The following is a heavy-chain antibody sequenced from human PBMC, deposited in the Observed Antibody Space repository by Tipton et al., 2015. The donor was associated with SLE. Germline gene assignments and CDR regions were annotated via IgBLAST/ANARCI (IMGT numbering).Heavy chain of an antibody. V-gene: IGHV4-61*09. J-gene: IGHJ5*02. CDR1: GGSISSGSYY. CDR3: ARGGLGRGSGWSGAFDP. D-gene: IGHD6-19*01. Sequence: TLSLTCTVSGGSISSGSYYWTWIRQPAGKGLEWIGYIYTSGSTNYNPSLKSRVTISVDTSKNQFSLKLSSVTAADTAVYYCARGGLGRGSGWSGAFDPWGQGTLVTVSS. CDR2: IYTSGST.